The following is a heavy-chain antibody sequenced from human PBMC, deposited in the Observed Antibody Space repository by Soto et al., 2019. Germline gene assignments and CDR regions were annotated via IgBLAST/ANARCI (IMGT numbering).Heavy chain of an antibody. CDR3: ARHSNQLLGFDY. CDR1: GYSFTSYW. D-gene: IGHD2-2*01. CDR2: IDPSDSYT. V-gene: IGHV5-10-1*01. Sequence: EVQLVQSGAEVKKPGESLRISCKGSGYSFTSYWISWLRQMPGKGLEWRGRIDPSDSYTNYSPSFQGHGTISADKSISTAYLQWSSLKASDTAMYYCARHSNQLLGFDYWGQGTLVTVSS. J-gene: IGHJ4*02.